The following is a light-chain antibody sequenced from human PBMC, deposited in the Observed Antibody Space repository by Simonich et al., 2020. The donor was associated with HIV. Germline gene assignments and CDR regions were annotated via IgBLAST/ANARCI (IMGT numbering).Light chain of an antibody. CDR1: QNVLYSSNNKNY. Sequence: DIVMTQSPDSLAVSLGERATINCKSSQNVLYSSNNKNYLTWYQQKPGQPPKLIIYWASTRESGVPDRFSGSGSGTDFTLTISSLQAEDVAVYYCQQYFTTPPTFGPGTKVDIK. J-gene: IGKJ3*01. CDR3: QQYFTTPPT. V-gene: IGKV4-1*01. CDR2: WAS.